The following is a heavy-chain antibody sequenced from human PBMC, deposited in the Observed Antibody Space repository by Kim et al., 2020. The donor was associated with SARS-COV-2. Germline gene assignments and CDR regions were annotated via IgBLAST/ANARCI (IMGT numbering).Heavy chain of an antibody. D-gene: IGHD6-13*01. Sequence: ASVKVSCKASGYTFTSYGISWVRQAPGQGLEWMGWISAYNGNTNYAQKLQGRVTMTTDTSTSTAYMELRSLRSDDTAVYYCARAASEGEQQLGLGFDPWGQGTLVTVSS. J-gene: IGHJ5*02. CDR2: ISAYNGNT. CDR3: ARAASEGEQQLGLGFDP. V-gene: IGHV1-18*01. CDR1: GYTFTSYG.